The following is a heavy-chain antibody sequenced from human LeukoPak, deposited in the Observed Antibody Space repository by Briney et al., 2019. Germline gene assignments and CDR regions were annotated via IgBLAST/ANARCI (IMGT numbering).Heavy chain of an antibody. CDR3: ATVPDSSGYSF. Sequence: QPGGSLRLSCAASGFTFSDFSANWVRQAPGKGLEWVSYISSSSSIYYADSVKGRFTISRDNAENSLYLQMNSLRAEDTAVYYCATVPDSSGYSFWGQGTLVTASS. V-gene: IGHV3-48*04. J-gene: IGHJ4*02. D-gene: IGHD3-22*01. CDR1: GFTFSDFS. CDR2: ISSSSSI.